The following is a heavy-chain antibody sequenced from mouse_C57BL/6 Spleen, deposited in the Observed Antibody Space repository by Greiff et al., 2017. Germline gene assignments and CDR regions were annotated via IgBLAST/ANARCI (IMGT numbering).Heavy chain of an antibody. CDR1: GYTFTSYW. D-gene: IGHD1-1*01. CDR2: IDPNSGGT. CDR3: AVITTVVDAY. V-gene: IGHV1-72*01. Sequence: QVQLQQPGAELVKPGASVKLSCKASGYTFTSYWMHWVRQRPGRGLEWIGRIDPNSGGTQYTEKFKSQATLPVDKPYSTAYMQISSLTSEDSAVYYCAVITTVVDAYWGQGTLVTVSA. J-gene: IGHJ3*01.